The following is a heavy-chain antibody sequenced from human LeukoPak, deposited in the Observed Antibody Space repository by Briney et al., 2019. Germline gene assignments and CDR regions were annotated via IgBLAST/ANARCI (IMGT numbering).Heavy chain of an antibody. D-gene: IGHD3-22*01. CDR2: ISPSGDST. CDR3: VRGPEYYYDSSSGNY. V-gene: IGHV3-23*01. CDR1: GFTFNNYA. J-gene: IGHJ4*02. Sequence: GGSLRLSCAASGFTFNNYAMNWVRQAPGKGLEWVSHISPSGDSTYYADSVKGRFTISRDSSKNTLSLQMNSLRAEDTAVYYCVRGPEYYYDSSSGNYWGQGTLVTVSS.